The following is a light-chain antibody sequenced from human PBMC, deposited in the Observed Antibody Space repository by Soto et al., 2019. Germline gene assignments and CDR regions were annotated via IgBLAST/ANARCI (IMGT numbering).Light chain of an antibody. CDR2: DVD. V-gene: IGLV2-14*01. J-gene: IGLJ2*01. CDR1: RNDVGTYNS. Sequence: QSALTQPASVSGSPGQSITISCTGTRNDVGTYNSVSGYQQHPGKAPKLMIYDVDIRPSGISNRFSGSKSGKTASLTISGLQAEEEADYYCSSYTRSSTVLFGGGTKLTVL. CDR3: SSYTRSSTVL.